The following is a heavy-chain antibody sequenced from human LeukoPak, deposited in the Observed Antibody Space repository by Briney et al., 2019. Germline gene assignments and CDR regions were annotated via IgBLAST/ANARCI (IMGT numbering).Heavy chain of an antibody. CDR1: GGSISSSSYY. Sequence: SETLSLTCTVSGGSISSSSYYWGWIRQPPGKGLEWIGSIYYSGSTYYNPSLKSRVTISVDTSQSQFSLKLSSVTAADTAVYYCARHCSSTSCPSASYYYGLDVWGQGTTVTVSS. J-gene: IGHJ6*02. D-gene: IGHD2-2*01. CDR3: ARHCSSTSCPSASYYYGLDV. CDR2: IYYSGST. V-gene: IGHV4-39*01.